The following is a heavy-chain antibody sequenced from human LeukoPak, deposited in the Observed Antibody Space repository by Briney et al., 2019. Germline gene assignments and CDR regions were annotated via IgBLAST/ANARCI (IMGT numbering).Heavy chain of an antibody. CDR1: GYTFTSYG. Sequence: ASVKVSCKASGYTFTSYGITWVRQAPGQGLEWMGWISAYNGNTNYAQKFQGRVTVTTDTSTSTAYMELRSLRSDDTAVYYCARREQWLVGDDYWGQGTLVTVFS. J-gene: IGHJ4*02. CDR3: ARREQWLVGDDY. D-gene: IGHD6-19*01. V-gene: IGHV1-18*01. CDR2: ISAYNGNT.